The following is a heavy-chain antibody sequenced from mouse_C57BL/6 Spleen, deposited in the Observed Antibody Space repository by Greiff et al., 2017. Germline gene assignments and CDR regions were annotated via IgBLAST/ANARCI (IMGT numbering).Heavy chain of an antibody. D-gene: IGHD2-12*01. Sequence: EVHLVESGGGLVKPGGSLKLSCAASGFTFSDYGMHWVRQAPEKGLEWVAYISSGSSTIYYADTVKGRFTISRDNAKNTLFLQMTSLRSEDTAMYYCARAYYTIYYYAMDYWGQGTSVTVSS. J-gene: IGHJ4*01. V-gene: IGHV5-17*01. CDR2: ISSGSSTI. CDR1: GFTFSDYG. CDR3: ARAYYTIYYYAMDY.